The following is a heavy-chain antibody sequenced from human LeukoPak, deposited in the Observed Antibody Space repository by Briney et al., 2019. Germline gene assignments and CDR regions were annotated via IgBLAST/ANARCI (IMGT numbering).Heavy chain of an antibody. J-gene: IGHJ4*02. CDR2: ISSSGSTI. D-gene: IGHD3-10*01. Sequence: GGSLRLSCAASGFTFSSYEMNWVRQAPGKGLEWVSYISSSGSTIDYADSVKGRFTISRDNAKNSLYLQMNSLRAEDTAVYYCARSDYGSGSETYYFDYWGQGTLVTVSS. CDR1: GFTFSSYE. V-gene: IGHV3-48*03. CDR3: ARSDYGSGSETYYFDY.